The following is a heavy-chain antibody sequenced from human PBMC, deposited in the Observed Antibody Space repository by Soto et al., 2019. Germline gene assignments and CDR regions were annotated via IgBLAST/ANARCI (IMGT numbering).Heavy chain of an antibody. V-gene: IGHV4-31*03. CDR3: ARDVWPYYFDD. D-gene: IGHD2-21*01. CDR1: GGSISSGGYH. CDR2: IYYSGST. J-gene: IGHJ4*02. Sequence: PSETLSLTCTVSGGSISSGGYHWNWIRQHPGKGLEWIGNIYYSGSTYYNPSLKSRVTISIDTSKNQFSLKLSSVTAADTAVYYCARDVWPYYFDDWGQGTLVTVSS.